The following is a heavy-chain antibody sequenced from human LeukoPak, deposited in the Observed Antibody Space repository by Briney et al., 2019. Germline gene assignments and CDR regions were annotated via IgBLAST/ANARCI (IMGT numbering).Heavy chain of an antibody. CDR3: ASLKRVPEPFAPFDY. CDR2: INPNSGGT. V-gene: IGHV1-2*02. J-gene: IGHJ4*02. D-gene: IGHD1-14*01. Sequence: ASVKVSCKASGYTFTGYYMHWVRQAPGQGLEWMGWINPNSGGTNYAQKFQGRVTMTRDTSISTAYMELSRLRSDDTAVYYCASLKRVPEPFAPFDYWGREPRFPVSS. CDR1: GYTFTGYY.